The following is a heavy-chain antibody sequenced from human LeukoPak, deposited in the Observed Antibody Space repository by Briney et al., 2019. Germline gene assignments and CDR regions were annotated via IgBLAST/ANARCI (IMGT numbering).Heavy chain of an antibody. D-gene: IGHD3-22*01. V-gene: IGHV3-23*01. CDR3: AKDPYYDSSGILRVY. CDR1: GFTFSNAW. Sequence: GGSLRLSCAASGFTFSNAWMSWVRQAPGKGLEWVSAISGSGGSTYYADSVKGRFTISRDNSKNTLYLQMNSLRAEDTAVYYCAKDPYYDSSGILRVYWGQGTLVTVSS. CDR2: ISGSGGST. J-gene: IGHJ4*02.